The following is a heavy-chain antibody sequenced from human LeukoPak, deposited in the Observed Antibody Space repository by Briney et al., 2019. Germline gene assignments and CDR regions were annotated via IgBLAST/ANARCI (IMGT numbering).Heavy chain of an antibody. CDR3: AKDHWPGERYYDSSAIFSPFDI. V-gene: IGHV3-23*01. D-gene: IGHD3-22*01. J-gene: IGHJ3*02. CDR1: GFTFSSYA. Sequence: PGGSLRLSCAASGFTFSSYAMSWVRQAPGKGLEWVSAISGSGGSTYYADSVKGRFTISRDNSKNTLYLQMNSLRAEDTAVYYCAKDHWPGERYYDSSAIFSPFDIWGQGTMVTVYS. CDR2: ISGSGGST.